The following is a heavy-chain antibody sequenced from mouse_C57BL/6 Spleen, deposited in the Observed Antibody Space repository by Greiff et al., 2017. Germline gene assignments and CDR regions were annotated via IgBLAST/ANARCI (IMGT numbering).Heavy chain of an antibody. J-gene: IGHJ4*01. CDR1: GFNIKNTY. D-gene: IGHD2-3*01. V-gene: IGHV14-3*01. CDR2: IDPANGNT. Sequence: EVKLQESVAELVRPGASVKLSCTASGFNIKNTYMHWVKQRPEQGLAWIGRIDPANGNTKYAPKVPGKATITADTSSNTAYLQLRSLTSEDTATYYCARDYDGYYGAMDYGGQGTSVTVSS. CDR3: ARDYDGYYGAMDY.